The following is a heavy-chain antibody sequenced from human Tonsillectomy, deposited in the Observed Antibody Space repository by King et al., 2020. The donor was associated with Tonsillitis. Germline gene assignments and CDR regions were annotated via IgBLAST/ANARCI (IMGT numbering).Heavy chain of an antibody. J-gene: IGHJ4*02. CDR2: IKPDGSEK. CDR3: ARTMHYGSGMFDY. Sequence: VQLVESGGGLVQPGGSLRLSCGVSGFTFSSYWMSWVRQAPGKGPEGVAHIKPDGSEKYYVDSVEGRFTISRDNAENSLYLQMNSLRAEDTAVYYCARTMHYGSGMFDYWGQGTLVIVSS. V-gene: IGHV3-7*03. CDR1: GFTFSSYW. D-gene: IGHD3-10*01.